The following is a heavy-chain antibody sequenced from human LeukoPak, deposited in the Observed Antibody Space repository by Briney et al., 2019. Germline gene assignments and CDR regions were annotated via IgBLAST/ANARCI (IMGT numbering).Heavy chain of an antibody. J-gene: IGHJ4*02. Sequence: PGGSLRLSCVTSGXTFSTYWMTWVRQTPGKGLEWVANVKQDGSEKYYVDSVKGRFTISRDNAKDSLYLQMNSLRVEDTAVYYCARWAITLVRSFDGWGQGTLVTVSS. CDR1: GXTFSTYW. V-gene: IGHV3-7*04. D-gene: IGHD3-10*01. CDR3: ARWAITLVRSFDG. CDR2: VKQDGSEK.